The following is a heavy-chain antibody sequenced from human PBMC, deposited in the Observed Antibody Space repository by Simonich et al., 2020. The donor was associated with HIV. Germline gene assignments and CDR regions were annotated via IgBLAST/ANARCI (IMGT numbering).Heavy chain of an antibody. V-gene: IGHV4-34*01. D-gene: IGHD2-2*01. CDR3: ARGFYQRLYYFDY. Sequence: QVQLQQWGAGLLKPSETLSLTCAVYGGSFMGYYWSWIRQPPGKGLEWIGKINHSGSTNYNPSLKSRVTISVDTSKTQFSLKLSSVTAADTAVYYCARGFYQRLYYFDYWGQGTLVTVSS. CDR2: INHSGST. J-gene: IGHJ4*02. CDR1: GGSFMGYY.